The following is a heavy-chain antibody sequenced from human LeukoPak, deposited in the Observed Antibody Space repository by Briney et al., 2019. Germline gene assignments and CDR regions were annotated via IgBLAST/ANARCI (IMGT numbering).Heavy chain of an antibody. J-gene: IGHJ4*02. D-gene: IGHD5-12*01. V-gene: IGHV6-1*01. CDR2: TYYRSEWYN. Sequence: SQTLSLTCAISGDSVSSNSAAWNWIRQSPSRGLEWLGRTYYRSEWYNDYAVSVKSRIAINPDTSKNQFSLQLNSVTPEDTAVYYCARDSEVATIGHYFDYWGQGTLVTVSS. CDR1: GDSVSSNSAA. CDR3: ARDSEVATIGHYFDY.